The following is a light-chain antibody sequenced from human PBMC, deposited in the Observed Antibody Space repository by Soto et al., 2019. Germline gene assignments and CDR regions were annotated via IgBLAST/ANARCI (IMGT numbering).Light chain of an antibody. Sequence: IVLTQSPGTLSLSPGERATLSCRASQSVSSTYIAWYQQNPGQAPRLLIYGASSRATGISDRFSGSGSGTDFTLTISRLEPEDFALYFCQQYGRAPPFTFGQGTKVEIK. V-gene: IGKV3-20*01. CDR3: QQYGRAPPFT. CDR2: GAS. CDR1: QSVSSTY. J-gene: IGKJ2*01.